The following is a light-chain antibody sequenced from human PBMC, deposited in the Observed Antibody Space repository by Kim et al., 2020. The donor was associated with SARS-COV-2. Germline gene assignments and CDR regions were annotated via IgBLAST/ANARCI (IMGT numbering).Light chain of an antibody. CDR1: SSHIGAGYD. V-gene: IGLV1-40*01. CDR3: QSYDSSLSGLWV. J-gene: IGLJ3*02. Sequence: QSVLTQPPSVSGAPGQGVTISCTGSSSHIGAGYDVHWYQQLPGTAPKLLIYGNSNRPSGVPDRFSGSKSGTSASLAITGLQAEDEADYYCQSYDSSLSGLWVFGGGTQLTVL. CDR2: GNS.